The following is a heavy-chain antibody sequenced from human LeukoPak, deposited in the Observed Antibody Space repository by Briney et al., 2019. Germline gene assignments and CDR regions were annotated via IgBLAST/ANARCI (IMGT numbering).Heavy chain of an antibody. Sequence: GGSLRLPCVASGFTFSNYWMHWVRQPPGKGLVWVSRIYVDGRTTNYADSVKGRFTISRDNAKNTVYLEMNSLSVEDTATYYCIRDFRSADLWGQGTLVTVTS. J-gene: IGHJ5*02. CDR1: GFTFSNYW. V-gene: IGHV3-74*01. CDR2: IYVDGRTT. CDR3: IRDFRSADL.